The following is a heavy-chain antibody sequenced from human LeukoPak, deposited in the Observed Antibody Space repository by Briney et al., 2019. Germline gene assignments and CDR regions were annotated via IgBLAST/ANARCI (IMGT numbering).Heavy chain of an antibody. CDR1: GGSMSSSSYY. Sequence: PSGTLSLTCTVSGGSMSSSSYYWGWIRQPPGKGLEWIGSIYYSGSTYYNPSLKSRVTISVDTSKNQFSLKLSSVTAADTAVYYCARDEGWHYDSSGYHPGDYWGQGTLVTVSS. V-gene: IGHV4-39*07. J-gene: IGHJ4*02. CDR3: ARDEGWHYDSSGYHPGDY. D-gene: IGHD3-22*01. CDR2: IYYSGST.